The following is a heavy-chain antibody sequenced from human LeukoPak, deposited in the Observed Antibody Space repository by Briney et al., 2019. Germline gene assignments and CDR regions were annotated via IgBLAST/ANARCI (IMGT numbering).Heavy chain of an antibody. Sequence: GGSLRLSCAASGFTLSSYWMHWVRQAPGKGLVWVSRINDDGSSTSYADSVKGRFTISRDNAKNTLYQQMNSLRAEDTAVYYCARVYKSYMVVWGKGTTVTVSS. D-gene: IGHD1-1*01. CDR1: GFTLSSYW. J-gene: IGHJ6*03. V-gene: IGHV3-74*01. CDR2: INDDGSST. CDR3: ARVYKSYMVV.